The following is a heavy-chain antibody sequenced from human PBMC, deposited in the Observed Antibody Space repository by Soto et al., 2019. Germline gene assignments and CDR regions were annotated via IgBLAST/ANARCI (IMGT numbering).Heavy chain of an antibody. D-gene: IGHD2-15*01. CDR2: ILPFFGTA. CDR1: GGSFRREA. CDR3: ARGHEIGGNSDAFDV. Sequence: QVQLVQSGAEVKKPGSSVKVSCKASGGSFRREAINWVRQAPGQGPEWMGNILPFFGTADYAQKFQARVTLTAVVSTTTVYMEMSSLRFEDTALYYCARGHEIGGNSDAFDVWGQGTMVIVSS. V-gene: IGHV1-69*15. J-gene: IGHJ3*01.